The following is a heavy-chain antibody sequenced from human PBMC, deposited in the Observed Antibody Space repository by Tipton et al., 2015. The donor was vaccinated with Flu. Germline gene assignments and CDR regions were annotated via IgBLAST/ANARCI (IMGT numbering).Heavy chain of an antibody. V-gene: IGHV4-39*07. CDR2: IYYSGST. Sequence: TLSLTCTVSGGSISSSSYYWGWIRQPPGKGLEWIASIYYSGSTYYNPSLRCRVTISIDTSNNQFSLRLSSVTAADTAVYLCASPGYRGNGWNYFDYWGQGTLVTVSS. D-gene: IGHD5-12*01. CDR1: GGSISSSSYY. CDR3: ASPGYRGNGWNYFDY. J-gene: IGHJ4*02.